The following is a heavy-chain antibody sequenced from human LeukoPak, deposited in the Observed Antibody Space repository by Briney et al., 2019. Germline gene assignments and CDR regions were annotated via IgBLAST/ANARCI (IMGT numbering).Heavy chain of an antibody. D-gene: IGHD3-3*02. CDR3: AKDLLSI. CDR2: ISYDGSSK. J-gene: IGHJ4*02. Sequence: GGSLRLSCAASGFTFNNYGMHWVRQAPGKGLEWVAFISYDGSSKNYADSVKGRFTISRDNSKNTLYLQMNSLRPEDTAVYYCAKDLLSIWDQGTLVTVSS. CDR1: GFTFNNYG. V-gene: IGHV3-30*18.